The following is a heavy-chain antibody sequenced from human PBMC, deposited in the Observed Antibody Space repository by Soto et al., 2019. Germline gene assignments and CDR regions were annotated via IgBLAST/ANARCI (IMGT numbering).Heavy chain of an antibody. CDR1: GGSISSYH. J-gene: IGHJ3*02. CDR3: ARRYGSAFDI. Sequence: SETLSLTCTVSGGSISSYHWSWFRQPPGKGLEWIGYIYYSGSTNYNPSLKSRVTISVDTSKNQFSLKLSSVTAADTAVYYCARRYGSAFDIWGQGTMVTVSS. CDR2: IYYSGST. V-gene: IGHV4-59*01. D-gene: IGHD3-10*01.